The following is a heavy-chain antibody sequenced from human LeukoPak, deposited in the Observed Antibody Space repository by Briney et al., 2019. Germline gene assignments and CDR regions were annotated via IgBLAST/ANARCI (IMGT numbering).Heavy chain of an antibody. J-gene: IGHJ5*02. V-gene: IGHV3-21*01. D-gene: IGHD1-26*01. CDR1: GFTFSSYS. CDR2: ISSSNYI. Sequence: GGSLRLSCAASGFTFSSYSMNWVRQAPEKGLEWVSSISSSNYIYYADSVEGRFTISRDNAKNSLYLQMNSLRAEDTAVYYCARAGVGATFTPWGQGTLVTVSS. CDR3: ARAGVGATFTP.